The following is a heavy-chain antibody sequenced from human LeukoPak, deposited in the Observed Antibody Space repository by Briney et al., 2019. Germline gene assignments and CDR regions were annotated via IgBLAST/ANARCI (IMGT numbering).Heavy chain of an antibody. J-gene: IGHJ4*02. CDR3: ARDQNRFAAATNTYYFDY. CDR1: GFTFSDYY. V-gene: IGHV3-11*01. Sequence: GGSLRLSCAASGFTFSDYYMSWIRQAPGKGLEWVSYISSSGSTIYYADSVKGRFTISRDNAKNSLYLQMNSLRAEDTAVYYCARDQNRFAAATNTYYFDYWGQGTLVTVSS. D-gene: IGHD2-15*01. CDR2: ISSSGSTI.